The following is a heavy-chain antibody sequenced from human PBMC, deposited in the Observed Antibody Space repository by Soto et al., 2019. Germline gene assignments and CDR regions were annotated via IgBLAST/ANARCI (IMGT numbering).Heavy chain of an antibody. V-gene: IGHV1-8*01. CDR3: ARGRNGMDV. J-gene: IGHJ6*02. Sequence: QVQLVQSGAEVKKPGASVKVSCKASGDPFSNYDIKWVRQATGQGLEWMGWMNPNSGNTGSARKFQGRVTMTRNTSISTACMELSSLRSADTAVYYCARGRNGMDVWGQGTTVTVSS. CDR1: GDPFSNYD. CDR2: MNPNSGNT.